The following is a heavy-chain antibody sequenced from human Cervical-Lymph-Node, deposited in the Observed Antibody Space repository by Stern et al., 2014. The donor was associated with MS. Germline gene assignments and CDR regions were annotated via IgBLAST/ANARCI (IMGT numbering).Heavy chain of an antibody. Sequence: EVQLEESGGGLVQPGGSLRLSCEATGFSFSTYAMTWVRQAPGKGLEWVTAISGSGGRTYHADSGTGRFTVARGNSISTVYLQMDSLRAEDTAVYFCAKGTNDFWSGSPLYYYAMDVWGQGTTVTVSS. CDR2: ISGSGGRT. J-gene: IGHJ6*02. CDR3: AKGTNDFWSGSPLYYYAMDV. CDR1: GFSFSTYA. D-gene: IGHD3-3*01. V-gene: IGHV3-23*04.